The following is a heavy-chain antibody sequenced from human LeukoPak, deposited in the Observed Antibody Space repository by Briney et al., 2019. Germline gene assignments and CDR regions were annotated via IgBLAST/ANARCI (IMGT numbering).Heavy chain of an antibody. CDR2: IYYSGST. J-gene: IGHJ1*01. Sequence: SETLSLTCTVSGGSISSGDYYWSWLRQPPGKGLEWIGYIYYSGSTYYNPSLKSRVTISVDTSKNQFSLKLSSVTAADTAVYYCARVGWAIFGVVIDQYFQHWGQGTLVTVSS. CDR1: GGSISSGDYY. V-gene: IGHV4-30-4*08. CDR3: ARVGWAIFGVVIDQYFQH. D-gene: IGHD3-3*01.